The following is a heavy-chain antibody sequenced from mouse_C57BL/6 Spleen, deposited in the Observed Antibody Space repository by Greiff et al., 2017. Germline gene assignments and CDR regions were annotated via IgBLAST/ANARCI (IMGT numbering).Heavy chain of an antibody. V-gene: IGHV1-82*01. CDR3: ARRGIYDYDEDY. CDR1: GYAFSSSW. CDR2: IYPGDGDT. J-gene: IGHJ2*01. Sequence: QVQLQQSGPELVKPGASVKISCKASGYAFSSSWMNWVKQRPGKGLEWIGRIYPGDGDTNYNGKFKGKATLTADKSSSTAYMQLSSLTSEDSAVYFCARRGIYDYDEDYWGQGTTLTVSS. D-gene: IGHD2-4*01.